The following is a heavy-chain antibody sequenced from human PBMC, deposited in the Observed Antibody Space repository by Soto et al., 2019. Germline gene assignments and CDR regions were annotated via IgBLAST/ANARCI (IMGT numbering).Heavy chain of an antibody. D-gene: IGHD2-2*01. V-gene: IGHV3-23*01. CDR3: AKEPGYCSSTSCYYTDAFDI. J-gene: IGHJ3*02. CDR2: ISGSGGST. CDR1: GFTFSSYA. Sequence: GGSLRLSCAASGFTFSSYAMSWVRQAPGKGLEWVSAISGSGGSTYYADSVKGRFTISRDNSKNTLYLQMNSLRAEDTAVYYCAKEPGYCSSTSCYYTDAFDIWGQGTMVTVSS.